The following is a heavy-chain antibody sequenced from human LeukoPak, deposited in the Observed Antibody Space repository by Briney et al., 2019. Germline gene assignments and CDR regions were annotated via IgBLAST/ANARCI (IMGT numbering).Heavy chain of an antibody. CDR1: GFTLSSYW. CDR2: INSDGSST. CDR3: AKDPPYDFWSGYPDY. V-gene: IGHV3-74*01. D-gene: IGHD3-3*01. J-gene: IGHJ4*02. Sequence: GGSLRLSCAASGFTLSSYWMHWVRQAPGKGLVWVSRINSDGSSTSYADSVKGRFTISRDNSKNTLYLQMNSLRAEDTAVYYCAKDPPYDFWSGYPDYWGQGTLVTVSS.